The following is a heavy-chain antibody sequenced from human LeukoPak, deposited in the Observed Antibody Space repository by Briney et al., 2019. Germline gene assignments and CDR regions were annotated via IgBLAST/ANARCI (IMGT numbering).Heavy chain of an antibody. Sequence: GESLKISCKGSGYSFATYWIAWVRQTPRKGLEWMGIIYPRDSDTKYNPSFQGQVSISADKSISTAYLQWSSLQASDTAIYYCARSHSSTLSWFVQWGQGTLVTVSS. CDR2: IYPRDSDT. V-gene: IGHV5-51*01. CDR1: GYSFATYW. J-gene: IGHJ5*02. CDR3: ARSHSSTLSWFVQ.